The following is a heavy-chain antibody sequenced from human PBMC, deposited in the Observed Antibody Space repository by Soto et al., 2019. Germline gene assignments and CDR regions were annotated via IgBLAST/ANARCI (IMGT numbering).Heavy chain of an antibody. CDR2: ISSSGSTI. CDR1: GFTFSSYE. CDR3: ARDHSYYGMDV. V-gene: IGHV3-48*03. J-gene: IGHJ6*02. Sequence: GGSLRLSCAASGFTFSSYEMNWVRQAPGKGLEWVSYISSSGSTIYYADSVKGRSTISRDNAKNSLYLQMNSLRAEDTAVYYCARDHSYYGMDVWGQGTTVTVSS.